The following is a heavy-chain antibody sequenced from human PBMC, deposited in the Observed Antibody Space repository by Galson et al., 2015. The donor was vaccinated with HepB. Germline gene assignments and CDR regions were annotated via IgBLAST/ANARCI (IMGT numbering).Heavy chain of an antibody. Sequence: SVKVSCKASGGTFSSYAISWVRQAPGQGLEWMGRIIPILGIANYAQKFQGRVTITADKSTSTAYVELSSLRSEDTAVYYCASPEYSSGWYGGDYYYYGMDVWGQGTTVTVSS. CDR3: ASPEYSSGWYGGDYYYYGMDV. J-gene: IGHJ6*02. CDR2: IIPILGIA. D-gene: IGHD6-19*01. V-gene: IGHV1-69*04. CDR1: GGTFSSYA.